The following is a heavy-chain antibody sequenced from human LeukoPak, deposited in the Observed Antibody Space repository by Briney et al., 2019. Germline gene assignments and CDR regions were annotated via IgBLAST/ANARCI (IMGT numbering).Heavy chain of an antibody. CDR1: GFTFSNYA. CDR2: ISYDGSKK. V-gene: IGHV3-30*04. CDR3: ARDRQEEYYYDSSGYEHFDY. D-gene: IGHD3-22*01. J-gene: IGHJ4*02. Sequence: PGRSLRLSCAASGFTFSNYAMHWVRQAPGKGLEWVAVISYDGSKKYYADSVKGRFTISRDNSKNTLYLQMNSLRAEDTAVYYCARDRQEEYYYDSSGYEHFDYWGQGTLVTVSS.